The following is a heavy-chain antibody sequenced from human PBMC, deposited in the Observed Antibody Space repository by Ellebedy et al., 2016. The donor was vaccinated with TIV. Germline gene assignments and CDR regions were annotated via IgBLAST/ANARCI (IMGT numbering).Heavy chain of an antibody. Sequence: GESLKISXKGSGYSFTNYWIGWVRQMPGKGLEWMGIIWPNDSDTRYSPSFQGQVTISADKSISTAYLQWTSLKASDTAIYYCARPTGQLGGMDVWGQGTTVTVSS. CDR3: ARPTGQLGGMDV. CDR1: GYSFTNYW. V-gene: IGHV5-51*01. J-gene: IGHJ6*02. CDR2: IWPNDSDT. D-gene: IGHD1-14*01.